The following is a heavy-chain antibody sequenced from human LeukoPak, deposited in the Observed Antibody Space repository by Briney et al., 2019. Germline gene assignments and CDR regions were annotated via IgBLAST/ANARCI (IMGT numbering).Heavy chain of an antibody. V-gene: IGHV3-21*01. CDR2: ISSSSSYI. J-gene: IGHJ4*02. D-gene: IGHD3-16*02. Sequence: GGSLRLSCAASGFTFSSYSMNWVRQAPGKGLEWASSISSSSSYIYYADSVKGRFTISRDNAKNSLYLQMNSLRAEDTAVYYCARDRGYYDYVWGSYQGENYFDYWGQGTLVTVSS. CDR3: ARDRGYYDYVWGSYQGENYFDY. CDR1: GFTFSSYS.